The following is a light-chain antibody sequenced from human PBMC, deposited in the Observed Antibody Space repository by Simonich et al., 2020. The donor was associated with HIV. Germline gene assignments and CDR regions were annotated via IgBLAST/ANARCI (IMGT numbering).Light chain of an antibody. CDR3: CSYAGTYTVI. CDR1: SRDVGGYNY. CDR2: EVS. J-gene: IGLJ2*01. Sequence: QSALTQPASVSGSPGQSITISCTGTSRDVGGYNYVSWYQQHPGKAPKLMIYEVSKRPSGVPDRFPGSKSGNTASLTISGLQADDESNYYCCSYAGTYTVIFGGGTKLTVL. V-gene: IGLV2-11*01.